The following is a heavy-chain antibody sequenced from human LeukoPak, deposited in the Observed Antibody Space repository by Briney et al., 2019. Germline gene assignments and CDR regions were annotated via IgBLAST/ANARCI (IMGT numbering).Heavy chain of an antibody. J-gene: IGHJ3*02. CDR1: GGSITSYF. D-gene: IGHD5-24*01. Sequence: SETLSLTCTVSGGSITSYFWSWIRQPPGKGLEWIAYIHYTDHSNYNPSLKSRVTISIDTSKNQVSLMLSSVTAADTAVYYCARHPPRANNGYAFDIWGQGTVVTVSS. V-gene: IGHV4-59*01. CDR3: ARHPPRANNGYAFDI. CDR2: IHYTDHS.